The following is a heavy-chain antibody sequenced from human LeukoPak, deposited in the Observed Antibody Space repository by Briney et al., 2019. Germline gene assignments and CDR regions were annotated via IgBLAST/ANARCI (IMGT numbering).Heavy chain of an antibody. CDR2: ISSSSSYI. J-gene: IGHJ4*02. Sequence: GGSLRLSCAASGFTFSSYSMNCARGARGKGLEWVSSISSSSSYIYYADSVRGRFTIPRDNAKNSLYLQMNSLRAEDTAVYYCARGCSSTSCYPNFDYWGQGTLVTVSS. CDR3: ARGCSSTSCYPNFDY. D-gene: IGHD2-2*01. CDR1: GFTFSSYS. V-gene: IGHV3-21*01.